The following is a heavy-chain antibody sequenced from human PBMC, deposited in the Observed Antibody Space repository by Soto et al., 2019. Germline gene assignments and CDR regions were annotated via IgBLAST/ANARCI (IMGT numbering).Heavy chain of an antibody. CDR3: VKDGSSGWPYYYGMDV. Sequence: LSLSCAASGFTFSGYGMHWVRQAPGKGLEGVAVISYDGSNKYYADSVKGRFSISRDNSKNTLYLQMSSLRAEDTAVYYCVKDGSSGWPYYYGMDVWGQGTTVTVSS. CDR1: GFTFSGYG. J-gene: IGHJ6*02. V-gene: IGHV3-30*18. CDR2: ISYDGSNK. D-gene: IGHD6-19*01.